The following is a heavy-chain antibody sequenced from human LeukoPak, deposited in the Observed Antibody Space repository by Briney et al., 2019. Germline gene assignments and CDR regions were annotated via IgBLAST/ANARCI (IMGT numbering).Heavy chain of an antibody. D-gene: IGHD5-12*01. CDR1: GYTFTGHY. CDR2: INPNSGGT. Sequence: GASVKVSCKASGYTFTGHYMRWVRQAPGQGLEWMGWINPNSGGTNYAQKFQGRVTITRDTSISTAYMELSSLRSEDTAVYYCASTWGGYDARSRYYYYYGMDVWGQGTTVTVSS. J-gene: IGHJ6*02. V-gene: IGHV1-2*02. CDR3: ASTWGGYDARSRYYYYYGMDV.